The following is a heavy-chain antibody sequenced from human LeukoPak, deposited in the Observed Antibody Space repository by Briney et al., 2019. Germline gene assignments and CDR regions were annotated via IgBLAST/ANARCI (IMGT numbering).Heavy chain of an antibody. V-gene: IGHV3-23*01. J-gene: IGHJ4*02. CDR1: GFTFSSFE. Sequence: GGSLRLSCAASGFTFSSFEMSWVRQAPGKGLEWVSAISGSGGSTYYADSVKGRFTISRDNSKNALYLQMNSLRAEDTAVYYCAKSIEGYSGSPRGFDYWGQGTLVTVSS. CDR3: AKSIEGYSGSPRGFDY. CDR2: ISGSGGST. D-gene: IGHD1-26*01.